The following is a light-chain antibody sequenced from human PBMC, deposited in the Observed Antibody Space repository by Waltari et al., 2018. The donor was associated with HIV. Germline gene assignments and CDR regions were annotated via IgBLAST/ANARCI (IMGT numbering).Light chain of an antibody. CDR1: PSVLYSSNNKNY. CDR3: QQYYSTPWT. J-gene: IGKJ1*01. V-gene: IGKV4-1*01. Sequence: DIVMTQSPDSLVVSLGVRATINCKSSPSVLYSSNNKNYLAWYQQKPGQPPKLLIYWASTRESGVPDRFSGSGSGTDFTLTISSLQAEDVAVYYCQQYYSTPWTFGQGTKVEIK. CDR2: WAS.